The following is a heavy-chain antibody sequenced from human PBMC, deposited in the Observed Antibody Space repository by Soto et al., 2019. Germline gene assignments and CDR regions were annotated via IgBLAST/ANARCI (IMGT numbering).Heavy chain of an antibody. Sequence: QLQLQASGPGLVKPSQTLSLTCAVSGGSISNGGYYWSWIRQHPGKGLEWIGSIYFSGRTYYNPSLKSRVTLSVATPKNQFSLKLSSVTAADPAVYYCARDSHSQQPNPRWGGGDMDVWGKGTTVTVSS. CDR2: IYFSGRT. CDR3: ARDSHSQQPNPRWGGGDMDV. D-gene: IGHD6-13*01. CDR1: GGSISNGGYY. J-gene: IGHJ6*03. V-gene: IGHV4-31*11.